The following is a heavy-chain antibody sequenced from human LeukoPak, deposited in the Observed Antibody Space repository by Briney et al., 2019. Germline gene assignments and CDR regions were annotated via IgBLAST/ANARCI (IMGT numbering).Heavy chain of an antibody. V-gene: IGHV1-69*05. CDR2: IIPIFGTA. D-gene: IGHD3-3*01. J-gene: IGHJ4*02. CDR1: GGTFSSYA. CDR3: ARAVRDDFWSGYYYFDY. Sequence: XCKAXGGTFSSYAISWVRQAPGQGLEWMGRIIPIFGTANYAQKFQGRVTITTDESTSTAYMELSSLRSEDTAVYYCARAVRDDFWSGYYYFDYWGQGTLVTVSS.